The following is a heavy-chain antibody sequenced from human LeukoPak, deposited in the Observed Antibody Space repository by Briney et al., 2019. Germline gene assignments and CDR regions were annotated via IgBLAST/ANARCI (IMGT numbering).Heavy chain of an antibody. Sequence: GGSLRLSCAASGFTFSSYLMTWVRQAPGKGLEWVANIKEDGSGKYYVDSVKGRFTISRDNSKNTLYLQMDSLTAEDTAVYYCARRHFDAFDIWGQGTVVTVSS. V-gene: IGHV3-7*02. CDR1: GFTFSSYL. CDR2: IKEDGSGK. CDR3: ARRHFDAFDI. J-gene: IGHJ3*02.